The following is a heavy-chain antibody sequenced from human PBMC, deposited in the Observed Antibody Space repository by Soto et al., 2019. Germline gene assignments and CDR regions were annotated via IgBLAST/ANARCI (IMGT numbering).Heavy chain of an antibody. D-gene: IGHD3-22*01. CDR2: FDPEDGET. Sequence: ASVKVSCKVSGYTLTELSMHWLRQSPGKGLEWMGGFDPEDGETIYAQKFQGRVTMTEDTSTDTAYMELSSLRSEDTAVYYCATDYYDSSGLLRDYWGQGTLVTVSS. V-gene: IGHV1-24*01. CDR1: GYTLTELS. CDR3: ATDYYDSSGLLRDY. J-gene: IGHJ4*02.